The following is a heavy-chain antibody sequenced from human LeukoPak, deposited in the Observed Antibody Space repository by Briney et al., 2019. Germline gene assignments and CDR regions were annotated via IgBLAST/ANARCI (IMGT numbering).Heavy chain of an antibody. CDR3: AKVIRPHCSTTSCLFDF. J-gene: IGHJ4*02. Sequence: GGSLRLSCAASGFTFSSYAMSWVREAPGKGLEWVLVISGSGSSTYYADSVKGPFTISRDNSKNTLYLQFSSLRAEDTAVYYCAKVIRPHCSTTSCLFDFWGQGTLVTVSS. CDR1: GFTFSSYA. V-gene: IGHV3-23*01. D-gene: IGHD2-2*01. CDR2: ISGSGSST.